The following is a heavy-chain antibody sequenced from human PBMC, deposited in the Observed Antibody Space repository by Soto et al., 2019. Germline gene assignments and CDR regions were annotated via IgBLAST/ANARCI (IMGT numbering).Heavy chain of an antibody. Sequence: QVHLVQSGAEVKKPGASVKVSCQGSGYAFTTYGITWVRQAPGQGLEWMGWISAHNGNKNYAQKLQGRVTVTRDTSTSTAYMELRSLRYDATAVYYCARGRYGDYWGQGALVTVSS. D-gene: IGHD1-26*01. CDR2: ISAHNGNK. CDR1: GYAFTTYG. CDR3: ARGRYGDY. V-gene: IGHV1-18*01. J-gene: IGHJ4*02.